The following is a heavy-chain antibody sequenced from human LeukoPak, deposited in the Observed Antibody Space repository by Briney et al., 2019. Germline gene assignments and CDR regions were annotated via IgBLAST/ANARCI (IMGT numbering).Heavy chain of an antibody. V-gene: IGHV1-18*01. CDR2: ISARNGNT. J-gene: IGHJ3*02. CDR3: ARDNGGAYYFDSSAYYHNDAFDI. Sequence: ASVKVSCKASGYTFTSFGICWVRQAPGQGLEWMGWISARNGNTNYAQKLQGRVTMTTDTSASTAYMELRSLRSDDTAVYYCARDNGGAYYFDSSAYYHNDAFDIRGQGTMVTVSS. CDR1: GYTFTSFG. D-gene: IGHD3-22*01.